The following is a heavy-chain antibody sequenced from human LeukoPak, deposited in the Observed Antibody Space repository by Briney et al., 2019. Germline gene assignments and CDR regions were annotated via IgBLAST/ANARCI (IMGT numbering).Heavy chain of an antibody. V-gene: IGHV3-13*01. J-gene: IGHJ5*02. D-gene: IGHD3-10*01. CDR1: GFTFRSYD. Sequence: GGSLRLSCAASGFTFRSYDMHWVRQATGKGLEWVPGIGTAGEIYYPGSVKGRFTISRDNAKNALYLQMNSLRAEDTAVYYCASLGGSGSLNCFDPWGQGSLVTVSS. CDR3: ASLGGSGSLNCFDP. CDR2: IGTAGEI.